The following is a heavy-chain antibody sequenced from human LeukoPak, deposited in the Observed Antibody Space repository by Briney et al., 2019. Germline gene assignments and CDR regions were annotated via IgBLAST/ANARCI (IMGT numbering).Heavy chain of an antibody. Sequence: PGGSLRLSCVASGFSFSSFSMHWVRQAPGKGLEWVAVISYDGSNKFYADSVKGRFTISRDNSKNTLYLQMNSLRAEDTAVYYCAKAGYSSGWRNFDSWGQGTLVTVSS. CDR1: GFSFSSFS. J-gene: IGHJ4*02. CDR2: ISYDGSNK. D-gene: IGHD6-19*01. V-gene: IGHV3-30*18. CDR3: AKAGYSSGWRNFDS.